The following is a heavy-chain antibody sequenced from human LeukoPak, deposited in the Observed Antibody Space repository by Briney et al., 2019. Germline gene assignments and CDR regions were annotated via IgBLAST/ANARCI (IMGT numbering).Heavy chain of an antibody. V-gene: IGHV3-20*04. J-gene: IGHJ4*02. Sequence: PGGSLRPSRSASGFGFGDHGMSSVRQVAGKWLEWVSGINWSGGSTGYADPVRGRFTISRDNAKNSLYLQMDSLTAEYTALYYCARAPITSPFYFDHWCQETLVTVSS. D-gene: IGHD2-2*01. CDR2: INWSGGST. CDR3: ARAPITSPFYFDH. CDR1: GFGFGDHG.